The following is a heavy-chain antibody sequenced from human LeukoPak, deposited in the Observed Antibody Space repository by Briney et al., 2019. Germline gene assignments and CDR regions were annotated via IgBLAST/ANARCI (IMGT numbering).Heavy chain of an antibody. J-gene: IGHJ4*02. D-gene: IGHD6-13*01. CDR1: GFTFSSYA. CDR2: ISGSGGST. Sequence: GGSLRLSCAASGFTFSSYAMSWVRQAPGKGLEWVSAISGSGGSTYYPDSVKGRFTISRDNSKNTLYLQMNSLRAEDTAVYYCARTHDSSSWKKTYYFDYWGQGTLVTVSS. V-gene: IGHV3-23*01. CDR3: ARTHDSSSWKKTYYFDY.